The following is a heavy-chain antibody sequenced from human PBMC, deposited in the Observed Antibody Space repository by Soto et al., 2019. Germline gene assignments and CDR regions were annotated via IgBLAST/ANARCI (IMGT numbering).Heavy chain of an antibody. CDR1: GFTFSSYG. CDR2: IWYDGSNK. V-gene: IGHV3-33*01. Sequence: QVQLVESGGGVVQPGRSLRLSCAASGFTFSSYGMHWVRQAPGKGLEWVAVIWYDGSNKYYADSVKGRFTISRDNSKNTLYLQMNSLRAEDTAVYYCARGMVRGFDATDYWGQGTLVTVSS. J-gene: IGHJ4*02. D-gene: IGHD3-10*01. CDR3: ARGMVRGFDATDY.